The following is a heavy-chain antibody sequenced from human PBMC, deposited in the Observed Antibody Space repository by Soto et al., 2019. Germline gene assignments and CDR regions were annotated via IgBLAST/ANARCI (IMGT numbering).Heavy chain of an antibody. D-gene: IGHD2-21*02. CDR1: GGSFSSYG. Sequence: VRVSCPASGGSFSSYGMSWGLQAPGKGLEWVSAIRGSGGSTYYADSVKGWLTNSRDNYKNTLYLQMNSLRAEDTAVYYCAKDREYCGGGFYGWFDPWGEAPLVTLSS. CDR3: AKDREYCGGGFYGWFDP. J-gene: IGHJ5*02. V-gene: IGHV3-23*01. CDR2: IRGSGGST.